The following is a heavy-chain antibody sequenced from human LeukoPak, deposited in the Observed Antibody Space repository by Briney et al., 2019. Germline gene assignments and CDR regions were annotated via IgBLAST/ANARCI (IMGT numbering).Heavy chain of an antibody. CDR2: IGKAGNGD. V-gene: IGHV3-7*01. Sequence: GGSLRLSCAASGFSFSSYWMTWVRQAPGKGLEWVANIGKAGNGDYYVDSVKGRFTFSRDNAKNSLYLQMNSLRAEDTAVYYCARDLDFHNFDYWGQGALVTVSS. J-gene: IGHJ4*02. D-gene: IGHD2/OR15-2a*01. CDR3: ARDLDFHNFDY. CDR1: GFSFSSYW.